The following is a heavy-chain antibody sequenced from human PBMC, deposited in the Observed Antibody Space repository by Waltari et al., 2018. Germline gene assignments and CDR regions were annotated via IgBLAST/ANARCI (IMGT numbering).Heavy chain of an antibody. Sequence: QVQLVESGGGVVQPGRSLRLSCAASGFTFSSYAIPWVRPAPGKGLEWVAVISYDGSNKYYADSVKGRFTISRDNSKNTLYLQMNSLRAEDTAVYYCAREEGNYYYYMDVWGKGTTVTISS. CDR2: ISYDGSNK. J-gene: IGHJ6*03. CDR3: AREEGNYYYYMDV. V-gene: IGHV3-30-3*01. CDR1: GFTFSSYA.